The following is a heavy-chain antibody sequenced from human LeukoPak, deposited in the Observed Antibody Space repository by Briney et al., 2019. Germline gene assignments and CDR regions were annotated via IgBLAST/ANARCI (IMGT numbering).Heavy chain of an antibody. CDR2: ISSSDNTI. CDR3: ARVHRGYSYGRLDY. Sequence: GGSLRLSCAASGFTFSFYSMNWVRQAAGKGLEWVSYISSSDNTIHYADSVKGRFTISRDNAKNSLYLEMNSLRDEDTAVYYCARVHRGYSYGRLDYWGQGTLVTVSS. CDR1: GFTFSFYS. J-gene: IGHJ4*02. V-gene: IGHV3-48*02. D-gene: IGHD5-18*01.